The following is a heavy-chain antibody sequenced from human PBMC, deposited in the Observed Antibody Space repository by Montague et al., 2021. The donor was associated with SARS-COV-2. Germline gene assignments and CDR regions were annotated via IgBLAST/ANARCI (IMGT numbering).Heavy chain of an antibody. CDR2: ISYGGSNK. V-gene: IGHV3-30-3*01. CDR3: ARVIVVGYYGMDV. Sequence: SLRLSCAASGFTFSSYAMHWVRQAPGKGLEWVAVISYGGSNKYYADSVKGRFTISRDNSKNTPYLQMNSLRAEDTAVYYCARVIVVGYYGMDVWGQGTTVTVSS. D-gene: IGHD3-22*01. J-gene: IGHJ6*02. CDR1: GFTFSSYA.